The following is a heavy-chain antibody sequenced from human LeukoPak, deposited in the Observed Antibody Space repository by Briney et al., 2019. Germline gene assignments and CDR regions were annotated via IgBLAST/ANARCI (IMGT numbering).Heavy chain of an antibody. CDR3: AKGIPLIVVGPFDY. Sequence: GGSLRLSCAASGFTFSSYWMSWVRQAPGKGLEWVANIKQDGSEKYYVDSVKGRFTISRDNAKNSLYLQMNSLRAEDTAVYYCAKGIPLIVVGPFDYWGQGTLVTVSS. CDR2: IKQDGSEK. D-gene: IGHD3-22*01. CDR1: GFTFSSYW. J-gene: IGHJ4*02. V-gene: IGHV3-7*01.